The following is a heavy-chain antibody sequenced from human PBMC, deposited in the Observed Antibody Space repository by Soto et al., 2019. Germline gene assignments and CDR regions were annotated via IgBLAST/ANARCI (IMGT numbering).Heavy chain of an antibody. V-gene: IGHV3-48*02. CDR2: VSMDSDTI. CDR3: ARLYYDYV. Sequence: GGSLRLSCTASGFDFSTYSMNWVRQAPGKGLEWIAYVSMDSDTIHYADSVKGRFTISRDDAENSLYLHMNSLRDEDTATYYCARLYYDYVWGQGTTVTVSS. D-gene: IGHD3-3*01. CDR1: GFDFSTYS. J-gene: IGHJ6*02.